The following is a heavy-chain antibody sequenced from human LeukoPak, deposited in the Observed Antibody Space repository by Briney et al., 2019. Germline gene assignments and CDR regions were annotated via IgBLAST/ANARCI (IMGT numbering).Heavy chain of an antibody. CDR2: INPNSGGT. CDR3: ARDTLTGFCYFAMDV. D-gene: IGHD3-9*01. V-gene: IGHV1-2*02. J-gene: IGHJ6*02. CDR1: EYTFTGYY. Sequence: ASVKVSCKASEYTFTGYYIHWVRQAPGQGLEWMGWINPNSGGTNYAQKFQGRVTMTRDTSISTAYMELSSLRSDDTAVYYCARDTLTGFCYFAMDVWGQGTTVTVSS.